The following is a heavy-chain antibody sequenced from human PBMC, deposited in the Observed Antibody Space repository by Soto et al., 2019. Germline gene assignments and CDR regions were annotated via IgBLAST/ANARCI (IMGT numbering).Heavy chain of an antibody. J-gene: IGHJ4*02. V-gene: IGHV3-23*01. Sequence: LRLSCAASGFTFSSYAMSWVRQAPGKGLEWVSAISGSGGSTYYADSVKGRFTISRDNSKNTLYLQMNSLRAEDTAVYYCAKDGYNWNGVSDYWGQGTLVTVSS. D-gene: IGHD1-1*01. CDR3: AKDGYNWNGVSDY. CDR2: ISGSGGST. CDR1: GFTFSSYA.